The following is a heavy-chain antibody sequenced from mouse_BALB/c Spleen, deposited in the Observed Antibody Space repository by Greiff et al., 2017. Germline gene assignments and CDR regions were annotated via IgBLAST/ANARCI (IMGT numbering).Heavy chain of an antibody. V-gene: IGHV5-4*02. Sequence: EVQLVESGGGLVKPGGSLKLSCAASGFTFSDYYMYWVRQTPEKRLEWVATISDGGSYTYYPDSVKGRFTISRDNAKNNLYLQMSSLKSEDTAMYYCAREGGTGFDYWGQGTTLTVSS. CDR2: ISDGGSYT. J-gene: IGHJ2*01. CDR3: AREGGTGFDY. CDR1: GFTFSDYY. D-gene: IGHD4-1*01.